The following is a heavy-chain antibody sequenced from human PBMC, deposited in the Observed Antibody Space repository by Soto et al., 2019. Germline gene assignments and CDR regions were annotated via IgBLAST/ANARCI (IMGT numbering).Heavy chain of an antibody. V-gene: IGHV1-8*01. CDR3: ARRKGYGYYYYYYGMDV. J-gene: IGHJ6*02. Sequence: ASVKVSCKASGYTFTSYDINWVRQATGQGLEWMGWMNPNSGNTGYAQKFQGRVTMTRNTSISTAYMELSSLRSEDTAVYYCARRKGYGYYYYYYGMDVWGQGTTVTVSS. CDR1: GYTFTSYD. D-gene: IGHD5-12*01. CDR2: MNPNSGNT.